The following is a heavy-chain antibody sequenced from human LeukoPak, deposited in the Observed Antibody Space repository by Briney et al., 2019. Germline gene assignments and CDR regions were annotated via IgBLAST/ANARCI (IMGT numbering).Heavy chain of an antibody. D-gene: IGHD2/OR15-2a*01. CDR2: IKQDGSAK. Sequence: GSLKLPRAASGINFSSQWMSWVRPASGKGLEWVANIKQDGSAKYYVDSVRGRFTISRDNAKTSLYLQMNSLRAEDTAVYYCARDFYYFDYWGQGTLVTVSS. CDR1: GINFSSQW. CDR3: ARDFYYFDY. V-gene: IGHV3-7*01. J-gene: IGHJ4*02.